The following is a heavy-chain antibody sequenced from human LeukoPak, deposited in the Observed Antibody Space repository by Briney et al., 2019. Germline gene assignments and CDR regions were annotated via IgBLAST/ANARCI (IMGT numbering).Heavy chain of an antibody. CDR1: GYTLTELS. CDR2: FDPEDGET. J-gene: IGHJ6*02. D-gene: IGHD6-13*01. V-gene: IGHV1-24*01. Sequence: ASVKVSCEVSGYTLTELSMHWVRQAPGKGLEWMGGFDPEDGETIYAQRFQGRVTMTEDTSTDTAYMELSSLRSEDTAVYYCARGRWSYYYYGMDVWGQGTTVTVSS. CDR3: ARGRWSYYYYGMDV.